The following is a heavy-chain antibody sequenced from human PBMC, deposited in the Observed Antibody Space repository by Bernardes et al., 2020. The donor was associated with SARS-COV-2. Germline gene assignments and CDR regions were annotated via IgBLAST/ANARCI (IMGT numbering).Heavy chain of an antibody. D-gene: IGHD1-26*01. V-gene: IGHV4-39*01. CDR1: GGSISSSSYY. Sequence: SEPLSLTCTVSGGSISSSSYYWGWLRQPPGKGLEWIGSIYYSGSTYYNPSLKSRVTISVDTSKNQFSLKLSSVTAADTAVYYCARPSSGNYFYYFDYWSQGTLVTVSS. CDR2: IYYSGST. J-gene: IGHJ4*02. CDR3: ARPSSGNYFYYFDY.